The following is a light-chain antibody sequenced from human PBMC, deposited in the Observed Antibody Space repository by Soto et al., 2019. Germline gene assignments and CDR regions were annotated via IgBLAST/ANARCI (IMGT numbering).Light chain of an antibody. CDR2: DVS. CDR1: QDIRGA. V-gene: IGKV1-13*02. Sequence: AIQLTQSPSSLSASAGDRVTITCRASQDIRGALAWYQQKPGKPPKLLIFDVSSLQSGVPSRFSGSGSGTDFTLTISSLQPEDFATYYCQQYYTYPRTFGQGTRVEIK. CDR3: QQYYTYPRT. J-gene: IGKJ5*01.